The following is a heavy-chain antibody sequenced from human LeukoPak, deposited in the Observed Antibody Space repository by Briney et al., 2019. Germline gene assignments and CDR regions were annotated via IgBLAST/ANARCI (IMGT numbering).Heavy chain of an antibody. V-gene: IGHV3-23*01. CDR3: AKSKVRGATSDAFDI. Sequence: WGSLRRSGAASGLPCSNDARNWVRQAPGKGLEGVSAIICSGGSTYYADSGKVRFTISRDNSKNTLYLQMNSLRAEDTAVYYCAKSKVRGATSDAFDIWGQGTMVTVSS. CDR2: IICSGGST. J-gene: IGHJ3*02. CDR1: GLPCSNDA. D-gene: IGHD3-10*01.